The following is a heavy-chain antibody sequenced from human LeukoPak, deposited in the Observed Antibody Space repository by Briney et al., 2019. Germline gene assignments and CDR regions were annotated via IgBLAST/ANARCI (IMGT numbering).Heavy chain of an antibody. CDR3: ARLGGAGWSKDY. J-gene: IGHJ4*02. Sequence: PGGSLRLSCAASGFTFSDYYMTWIRQTPGKGLEWVSYISTSATITNYADSLKGRFTVSRDDAKNSLYLQLNGLRAEDTATYYCARLGGAGWSKDYWGQGTLVTVSS. CDR1: GFTFSDYY. CDR2: ISTSATIT. D-gene: IGHD6-19*01. V-gene: IGHV3-11*01.